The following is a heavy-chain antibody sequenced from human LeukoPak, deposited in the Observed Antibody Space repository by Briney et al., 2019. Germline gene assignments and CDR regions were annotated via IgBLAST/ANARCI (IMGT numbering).Heavy chain of an antibody. CDR1: GFSFSTYF. CDR3: ARTILPRTGMGGP. Sequence: GRSLRLSCAASGFSFSTYFMFWVRQAPGKGLEWVALISSDGNSEYYADSVKGRFTISRDNSRNTLYLQMNSLRAEDTAVYYCARTILPRTGMGGPWGQGTLLTVSS. CDR2: ISSDGNSE. V-gene: IGHV3-30*01. D-gene: IGHD3/OR15-3a*01. J-gene: IGHJ5*02.